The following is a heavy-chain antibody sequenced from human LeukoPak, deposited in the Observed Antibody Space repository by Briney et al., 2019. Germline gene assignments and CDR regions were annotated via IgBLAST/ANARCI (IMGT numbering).Heavy chain of an antibody. CDR1: GFTFSSYA. Sequence: QPGRSLRLSCAASGFTFSSYAMHWVRQAPGKGLEWVAVISYDGSNKYYADSVKGRFTISRDNSKNTLYLQMNSLRAEDTAVYYCARDSDGGNSVDYWGQGTLVTVSS. CDR2: ISYDGSNK. J-gene: IGHJ4*02. V-gene: IGHV3-30-3*01. CDR3: ARDSDGGNSVDY. D-gene: IGHD4-23*01.